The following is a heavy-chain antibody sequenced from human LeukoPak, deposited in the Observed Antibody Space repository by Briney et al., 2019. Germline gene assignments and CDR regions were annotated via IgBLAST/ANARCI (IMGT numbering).Heavy chain of an antibody. Sequence: SETLSLTCTVSGGSISSSSYYWGWIRQPPGKGLEWIGSIYYSGSTYYNPSLKSRVTISVDTSKNQFSLKLSSVTAADTAVYYCARDQWGSRMDVWGKGTTVTVSS. V-gene: IGHV4-39*02. D-gene: IGHD6-13*01. CDR1: GGSISSSSYY. CDR3: ARDQWGSRMDV. J-gene: IGHJ6*04. CDR2: IYYSGST.